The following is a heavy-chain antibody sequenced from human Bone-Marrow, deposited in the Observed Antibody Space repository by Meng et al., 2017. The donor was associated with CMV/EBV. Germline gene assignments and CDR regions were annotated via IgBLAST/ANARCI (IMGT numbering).Heavy chain of an antibody. Sequence: SETLSLTCAVYGGSFSGYYWSWIRQPPEKGLEWIGEINHSGSTNYNPSLKSRVTISVDTSKNQFSLKLSSVTAADTAVYYCARFSVGATPPHGDYWGQGTLVTVSS. CDR3: ARFSVGATPPHGDY. D-gene: IGHD1-26*01. J-gene: IGHJ4*02. V-gene: IGHV4-34*01. CDR1: GGSFSGYY. CDR2: INHSGST.